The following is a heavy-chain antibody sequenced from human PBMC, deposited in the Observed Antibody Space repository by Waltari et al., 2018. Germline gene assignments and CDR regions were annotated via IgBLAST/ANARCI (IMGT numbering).Heavy chain of an antibody. CDR1: GGSISSGSYY. CDR3: ARCLKWEGLDY. J-gene: IGHJ4*02. Sequence: QVQLQESGPGLVKPSQTLSLTCTVSGGSISSGSYYWSWIRQPAGKGLEWIGYIYTSGSTNYNPSLKSRVTISVDTSKNQFSLKLSSVTAADTAVYYCARCLKWEGLDYWGQGTLVTVSS. V-gene: IGHV4-61*09. CDR2: IYTSGST. D-gene: IGHD1-26*01.